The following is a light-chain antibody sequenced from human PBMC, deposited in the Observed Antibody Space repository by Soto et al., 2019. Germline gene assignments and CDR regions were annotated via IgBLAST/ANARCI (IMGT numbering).Light chain of an antibody. J-gene: IGKJ5*01. CDR1: QSVSRN. CDR3: QQYSNWPP. CDR2: GAS. Sequence: EKGMKQSPATLSVSQGERATLSGRASQSVSRNLAWYQQRPGQAPRLLISGASTRATGIAARFSGSGSGREFTLTISSLQSEDSALYYCQQYSNWPPFGQGTRLAIK. V-gene: IGKV3-15*01.